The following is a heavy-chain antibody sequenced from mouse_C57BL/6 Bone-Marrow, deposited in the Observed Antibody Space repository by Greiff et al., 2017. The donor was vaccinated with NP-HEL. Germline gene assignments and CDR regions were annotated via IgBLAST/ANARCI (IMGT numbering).Heavy chain of an antibody. D-gene: IGHD2-3*01. CDR2: INPSTGGT. V-gene: IGHV1-42*01. J-gene: IGHJ2*01. Sequence: EVKLQESGPELVKPGASVKISCKASGYSFTGYYMNWVKQSPEKSLEWIGEINPSTGGTTYNQKFKAKATLTVDKSSSTAYMQLKSLTSEDSAVYYCARSNGYYDYFDYWGQGTTLTVSS. CDR1: GYSFTGYY. CDR3: ARSNGYYDYFDY.